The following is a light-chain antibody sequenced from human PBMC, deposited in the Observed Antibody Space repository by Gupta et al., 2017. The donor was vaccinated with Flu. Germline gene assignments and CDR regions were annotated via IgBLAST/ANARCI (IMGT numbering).Light chain of an antibody. V-gene: IGKV3-11*01. Sequence: PATLSWSPGERATLSCRASQSVSSYLAWYQQKPGQAPRLLIYDASNRATGLPARFSGSGSGTDFTLTISSLDPEDFAVYYCQQRSNWLVTFGGGTKVEIK. CDR3: QQRSNWLVT. J-gene: IGKJ4*01. CDR1: QSVSSY. CDR2: DAS.